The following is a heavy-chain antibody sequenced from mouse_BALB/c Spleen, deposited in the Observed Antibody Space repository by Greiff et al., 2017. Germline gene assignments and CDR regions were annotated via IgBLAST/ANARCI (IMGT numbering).Heavy chain of an antibody. Sequence: QVQLKQSGPGLVAPSQSLSITCTVSGLSLTSYGVHWVRQPPGKGLEWLGVIWAGGSTNYNSALMSRLSISKDNSKSQVFLKMNSLQTDDTAMYYCARTTMITTWFAYWGQGTLVTVSA. CDR2: IWAGGST. D-gene: IGHD2-4*01. V-gene: IGHV2-9*02. J-gene: IGHJ3*01. CDR3: ARTTMITTWFAY. CDR1: GLSLTSYG.